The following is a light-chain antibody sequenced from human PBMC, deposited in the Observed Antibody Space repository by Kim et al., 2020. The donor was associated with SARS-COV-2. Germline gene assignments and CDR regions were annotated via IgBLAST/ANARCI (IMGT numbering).Light chain of an antibody. Sequence: QAITITCTGTSSDVGGYNYVSWYQQHPGKAPNLMIYAVRHRPSGVSNRLSGSKSGNTASLPISGLQAEDEADYYCSSYTGSSTPYVFGSGTKVTVL. V-gene: IGLV2-14*03. CDR3: SSYTGSSTPYV. CDR2: AVR. J-gene: IGLJ1*01. CDR1: SSDVGGYNY.